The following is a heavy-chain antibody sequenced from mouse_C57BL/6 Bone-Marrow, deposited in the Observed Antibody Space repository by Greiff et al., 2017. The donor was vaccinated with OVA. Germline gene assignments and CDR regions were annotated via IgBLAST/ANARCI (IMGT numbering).Heavy chain of an antibody. V-gene: IGHV1-64*01. J-gene: IGHJ3*01. CDR3: ARRHYYGSSYGFAY. CDR2: IHPNSGST. CDR1: GYTFTSYW. D-gene: IGHD1-1*01. Sequence: VKLQQPGAELVKPGASVKLSCKASGYTFTSYWMHWVKQRPGQGLEWIGMIHPNSGSTNYNEKFKSKATLTVDKSSSTAYMQLSSLTSEDSAVYYCARRHYYGSSYGFAYWGQGTLVTVSA.